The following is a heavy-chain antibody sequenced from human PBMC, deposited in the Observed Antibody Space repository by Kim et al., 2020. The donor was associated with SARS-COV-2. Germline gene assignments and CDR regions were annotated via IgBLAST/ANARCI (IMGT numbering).Heavy chain of an antibody. Sequence: SETLSLTCTVSGGSISSYYWSWIRQPPGKGLEWIGYIYYSGSTNYNPSLKSRVTISVDTSKNQFSLKLSSVTAADTAVYYCARRWEGFMDVWGQGTTVTVSS. CDR2: IYYSGST. D-gene: IGHD1-26*01. CDR3: ARRWEGFMDV. J-gene: IGHJ6*02. V-gene: IGHV4-59*08. CDR1: GGSISSYY.